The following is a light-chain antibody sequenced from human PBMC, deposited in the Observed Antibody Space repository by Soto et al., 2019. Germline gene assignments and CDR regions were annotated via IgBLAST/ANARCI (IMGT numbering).Light chain of an antibody. CDR2: DAS. Sequence: EIVLTQSPDTLSLSPGERATLACRASQSVENYLAWYQQRPGQAPRLLIYDASNRASGIPARFSGSGSGTDFTLTISSLEPEDFAVYYCQQRSTGPPLTFGGGTKVEIK. CDR1: QSVENY. J-gene: IGKJ4*01. CDR3: QQRSTGPPLT. V-gene: IGKV3-11*01.